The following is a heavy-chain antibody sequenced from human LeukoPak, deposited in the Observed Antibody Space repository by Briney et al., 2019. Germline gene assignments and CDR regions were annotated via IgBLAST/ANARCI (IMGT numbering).Heavy chain of an antibody. CDR1: GSTFSSYA. V-gene: IGHV3-23*01. CDR2: ISGSGGST. Sequence: GGSLRLSCAASGSTFSSYAMSWVRQAPGKGLEWVSAISGSGGSTYYADSVKGRFTISRDNSKNTLYLQMDSLRAEDTAVYYCAKTKSGYSSSSFDYWGQGTLVTVSS. D-gene: IGHD6-13*01. J-gene: IGHJ4*02. CDR3: AKTKSGYSSSSFDY.